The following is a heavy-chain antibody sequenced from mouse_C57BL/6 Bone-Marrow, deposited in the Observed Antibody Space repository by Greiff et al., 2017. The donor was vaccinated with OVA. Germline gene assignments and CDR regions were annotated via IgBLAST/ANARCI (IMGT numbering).Heavy chain of an antibody. Sequence: VQLKESGAELVRPGASVKLSCTASGFNIKDDYMHWVKQRPEQGLEWIGWIDPENGDTEYASKFQGKATITADTSSNTAYLQLSSLTSEDTAVYYCTDDGYYVDYWGQGTTLTVSS. CDR2: IDPENGDT. D-gene: IGHD2-3*01. CDR3: TDDGYYVDY. V-gene: IGHV14-4*01. J-gene: IGHJ2*01. CDR1: GFNIKDDY.